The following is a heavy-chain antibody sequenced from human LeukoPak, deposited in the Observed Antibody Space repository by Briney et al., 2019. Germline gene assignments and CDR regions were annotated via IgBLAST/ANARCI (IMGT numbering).Heavy chain of an antibody. D-gene: IGHD6-13*01. CDR3: ARGIAAAGPVYFDY. CDR1: GFTFSSYS. Sequence: GGSLRLSCAASGFTFSSYSMNWVRQAPGKGLEWVSSISSSSSYIYYADSVKGRFTISRDNAKNSLYLQMNSLRAEDTAVYYCARGIAAAGPVYFDYWGQGTPVTVSS. J-gene: IGHJ4*02. CDR2: ISSSSSYI. V-gene: IGHV3-21*01.